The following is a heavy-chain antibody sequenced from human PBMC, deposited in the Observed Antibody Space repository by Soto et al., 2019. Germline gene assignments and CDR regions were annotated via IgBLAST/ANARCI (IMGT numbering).Heavy chain of an antibody. CDR2: IYFSGST. CDR3: ARTGTYYRDAFDI. D-gene: IGHD3-10*01. J-gene: IGHJ3*02. Sequence: QVQLQESGPGLVKASETLSLTCAVSGGSITNYYWSWIRQPPGTGMEWIGYIYFSGSTHYNPSLTSRVTISVDTSKNQFSLMLSSVTAADTAIYYCARTGTYYRDAFDIWGQVTMFTLSS. CDR1: GGSITNYY. V-gene: IGHV4-59*01.